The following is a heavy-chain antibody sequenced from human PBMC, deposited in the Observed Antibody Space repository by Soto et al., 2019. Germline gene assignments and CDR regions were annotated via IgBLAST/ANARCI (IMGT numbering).Heavy chain of an antibody. D-gene: IGHD5-12*01. Sequence: PSETLSLTCAVYGGSFSGYYWSWIRQPPGKGLEWIGEINHSGSTNYNPSLESRITISIDTSKNQFSLRLNSVTATDTAVYYCSVANSNWFDPWGQGTLVTVSS. J-gene: IGHJ5*02. V-gene: IGHV4-34*01. CDR3: SVANSNWFDP. CDR2: INHSGST. CDR1: GGSFSGYY.